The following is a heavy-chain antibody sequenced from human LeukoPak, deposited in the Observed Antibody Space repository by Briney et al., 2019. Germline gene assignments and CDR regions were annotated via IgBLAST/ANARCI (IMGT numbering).Heavy chain of an antibody. V-gene: IGHV3-23*01. CDR3: ARYLLWIPTTAEGDY. CDR1: GFTFNTYT. J-gene: IGHJ4*02. Sequence: PGGSLRLSCTVSGFTFNTYTMIWVRQAPGKGLEWVSGISGTGGSTYYAASVKGRFTISRDNSKNVLFLQMNSLRVEDTAVYYCARYLLWIPTTAEGDYWGQGTLVIVSS. CDR2: ISGTGGST. D-gene: IGHD5-18*01.